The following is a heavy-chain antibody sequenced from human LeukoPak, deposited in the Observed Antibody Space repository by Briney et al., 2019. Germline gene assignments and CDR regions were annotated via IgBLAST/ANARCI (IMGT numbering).Heavy chain of an antibody. J-gene: IGHJ3*01. D-gene: IGHD3-22*01. CDR2: IYYSGST. CDR1: GGSISSTGYC. V-gene: IGHV4-39*01. CDR3: AKAGVRYFDSSGLYAFDF. Sequence: RPSETLSLTCAVSGGSISSTGYCWAWIRQPPGKGLEWIGTIYYSGSTYHSTSLKSRITMSVDTSRNQFSLKLSSVDAADTAVYYCAKAGVRYFDSSGLYAFDFWGQGTTVTVSS.